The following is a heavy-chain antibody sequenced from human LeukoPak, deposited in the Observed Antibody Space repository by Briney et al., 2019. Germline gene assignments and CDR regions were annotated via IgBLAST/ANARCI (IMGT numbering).Heavy chain of an antibody. J-gene: IGHJ4*02. D-gene: IGHD5-12*01. CDR1: GGTFSSYA. Sequence: SVKVSCKASGGTFSSYAISWVGQAPGQGLEWMGRIIPILGIANYAQKFQGRVTITADKSTSTAYMELSSLRSEDTAVYYCARDPVPGYDFLAYFDYWGQGTLVTVSS. V-gene: IGHV1-69*04. CDR3: ARDPVPGYDFLAYFDY. CDR2: IIPILGIA.